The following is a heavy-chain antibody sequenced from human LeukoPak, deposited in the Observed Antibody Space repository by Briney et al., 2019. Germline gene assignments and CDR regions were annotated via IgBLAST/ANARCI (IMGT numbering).Heavy chain of an antibody. D-gene: IGHD6-6*01. Sequence: GGSLRLSCAASGFTFSCYAMSWVRQAPGKGLEWVSATSGPVGSRDYADSVKGRFTISRDNSKNTLYLQMNSLRAEDTAMYYCAKKVGLVSAPLYYFDLWGQGTLVTVSS. CDR3: AKKVGLVSAPLYYFDL. CDR2: TSGPVGSR. V-gene: IGHV3-23*01. J-gene: IGHJ4*02. CDR1: GFTFSCYA.